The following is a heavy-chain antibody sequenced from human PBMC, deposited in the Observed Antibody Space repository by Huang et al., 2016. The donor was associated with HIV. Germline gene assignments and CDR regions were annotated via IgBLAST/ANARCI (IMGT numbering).Heavy chain of an antibody. Sequence: QVQLVQSGAEVKKPGSTVKVSCKASGGTFSNYCISWVRQAHGQGLEWKGGIIPVFGTTTYGQKFQGRVTVSADESTSTAYMELNSLGSEDSAVYYCAKQLYDSTGYLLGARLLDWGQGTLVTVSS. CDR2: IIPVFGTT. CDR1: GGTFSNYC. V-gene: IGHV1-69*12. D-gene: IGHD3-22*01. J-gene: IGHJ4*02. CDR3: AKQLYDSTGYLLGARLLD.